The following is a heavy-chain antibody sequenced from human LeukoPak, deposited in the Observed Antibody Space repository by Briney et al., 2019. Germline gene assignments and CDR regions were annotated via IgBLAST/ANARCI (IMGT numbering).Heavy chain of an antibody. Sequence: SQTLSLTCTVSGDSISSGSYYWSWIRQPAGKGLEWIGRIYTSGSTNYNPSLKSRVTISVDTSKNQFSLKLSSVTAAGTAVYYCASTYYDFWSGYVEGDAFDIWGQGTMVTVSS. D-gene: IGHD3-3*01. CDR2: IYTSGST. J-gene: IGHJ3*02. V-gene: IGHV4-61*02. CDR3: ASTYYDFWSGYVEGDAFDI. CDR1: GDSISSGSYY.